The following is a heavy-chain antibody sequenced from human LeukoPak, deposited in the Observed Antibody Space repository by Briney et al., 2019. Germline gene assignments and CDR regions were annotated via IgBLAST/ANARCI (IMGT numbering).Heavy chain of an antibody. J-gene: IGHJ3*02. D-gene: IGHD3-9*01. V-gene: IGHV1-2*02. CDR2: INPNSGGT. CDR1: GYTFTGYY. Sequence: ASVEVSCKASGYTFTGYYMHWVRQAPGQGLEWMGWINPNSGGTNYAQKFQGRVTMTRDTSISTAYMELSRLRSDDTAVYYCARALRYFHGDAFDIWGQGTMVTVSS. CDR3: ARALRYFHGDAFDI.